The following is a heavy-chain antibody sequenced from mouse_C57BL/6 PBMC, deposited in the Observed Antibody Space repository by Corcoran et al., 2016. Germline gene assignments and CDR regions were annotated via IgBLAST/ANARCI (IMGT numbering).Heavy chain of an antibody. CDR1: GYTFTTYG. V-gene: IGHV9-3*01. J-gene: IGHJ2*01. Sequence: QIQLVQSGPELKKPGETVKISCKASGYTFTTYGMSWVKQAPGKGLKWMGWINTYSGVPTYADDFKGRFAFSLETSASTAYLQINNLKNEDTATYFCARAYGSSLAWFAYWGQGTTLTVSS. D-gene: IGHD1-1*01. CDR3: ARAYGSSLAWFAY. CDR2: INTYSGVP.